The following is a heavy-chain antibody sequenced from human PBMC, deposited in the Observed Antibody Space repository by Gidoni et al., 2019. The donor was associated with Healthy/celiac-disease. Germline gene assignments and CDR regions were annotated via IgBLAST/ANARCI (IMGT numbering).Heavy chain of an antibody. V-gene: IGHV3-33*01. Sequence: QVQLVESGGGVVQPGRSLRLSCAASGFPFSSYGMHWVRQAPGKGLEWVAVIWYDGSNKYYADSVKGRFTISRDNSKNTLYLQMNSLRAEDTAVYYCARELPLSITMVRGVMGFFDYWGQGTLVTVSS. CDR2: IWYDGSNK. D-gene: IGHD3-10*01. CDR3: ARELPLSITMVRGVMGFFDY. J-gene: IGHJ4*02. CDR1: GFPFSSYG.